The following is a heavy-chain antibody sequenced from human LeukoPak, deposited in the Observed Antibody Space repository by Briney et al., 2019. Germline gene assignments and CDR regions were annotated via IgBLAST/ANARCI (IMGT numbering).Heavy chain of an antibody. D-gene: IGHD5-24*01. CDR3: ARGQRRHIDMAPSFDY. J-gene: IGHJ4*02. V-gene: IGHV3-21*01. CDR2: ISSSSSYI. Sequence: GGSLRLSCAASGFTFSSYSMNWVRQAPGKGLERVSSISSSSSYIYYADSVKGRFTISRDNAKNSLYLQMNSLRAEDTAVYYCARGQRRHIDMAPSFDYWGQGTLVTVSS. CDR1: GFTFSSYS.